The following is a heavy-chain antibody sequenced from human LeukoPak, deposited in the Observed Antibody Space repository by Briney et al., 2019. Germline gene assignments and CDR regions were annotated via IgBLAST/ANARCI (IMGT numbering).Heavy chain of an antibody. CDR3: ARERGKDFDY. V-gene: IGHV3-48*03. D-gene: IGHD3-10*01. Sequence: SVKGRFTVSRDSAKNSLYLQMNSLTAEDTAVYYCARERGKDFDYWDQGTLVTVSS. J-gene: IGHJ4*02.